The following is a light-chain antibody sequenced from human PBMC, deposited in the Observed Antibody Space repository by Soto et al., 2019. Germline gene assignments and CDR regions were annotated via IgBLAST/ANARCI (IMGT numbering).Light chain of an antibody. J-gene: IGKJ2*01. CDR3: LQRIEFPFT. CDR1: QSLLDSDDGSSD. CDR2: TVS. V-gene: IGKV2-40*01. Sequence: EIVMTQTPLSLPVTPGEPASISCKSSQSLLDSDDGSSDLDWYLQKAGQPPQLLIHTVSNQASGVPDRFRGSGSRCAFTLKISRVEAEDVGIYYCLQRIEFPFTFGQGTKLEI.